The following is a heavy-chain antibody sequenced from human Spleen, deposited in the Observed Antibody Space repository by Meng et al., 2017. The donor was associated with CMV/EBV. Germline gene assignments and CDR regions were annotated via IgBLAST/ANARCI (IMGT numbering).Heavy chain of an antibody. CDR3: AITGGYRSSYGAAHAHI. V-gene: IGHV4-61*01. J-gene: IGHJ3*02. CDR2: IYHIGST. Sequence: SETLSLTCTVSGGSVSSGTFYWNWIRQPPGKGLEWIGYIYHIGSTIYNPSLETRVTISVDTSKSQFSLKLRSVIAADAAMYYCAITGGYRSSYGAAHAHIWGQGTRVTVSS. D-gene: IGHD6-6*01. CDR1: GGSVSSGTFY.